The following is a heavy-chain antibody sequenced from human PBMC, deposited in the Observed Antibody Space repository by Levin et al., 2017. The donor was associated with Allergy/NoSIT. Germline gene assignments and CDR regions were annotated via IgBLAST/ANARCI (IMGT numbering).Heavy chain of an antibody. CDR1: GFTFDDYA. CDR3: AKDISAGTNYYYGMDV. V-gene: IGHV3-9*01. CDR2: ISWNSGSI. J-gene: IGHJ6*02. Sequence: GGSLRLSCAASGFTFDDYAMHWVRQAPGKGLEWVSGISWNSGSIGYADSVKGRFTISRDNAKNSLYLQMNSLRAEDTALYYCAKDISAGTNYYYGMDVWGQGTTVTVSS. D-gene: IGHD6-19*01.